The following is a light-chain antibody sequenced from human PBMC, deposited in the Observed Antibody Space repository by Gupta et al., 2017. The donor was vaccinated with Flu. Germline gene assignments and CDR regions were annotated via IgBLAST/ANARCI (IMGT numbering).Light chain of an antibody. CDR2: END. V-gene: IGLV1-51*01. CDR3: GTWSSTLTGPRR. CDR1: TSNIGKNY. Sequence: QAVLTQPPSVSGAPGQKVIISCSGSTSNIGKNYGSWYQQFPGAAPKLLIYENDKRPSGTPDRFSGSKAGTSATLAITGLQSGDEADYYCGTWSSTLTGPRRFGGGTRLTVL. J-gene: IGLJ3*02.